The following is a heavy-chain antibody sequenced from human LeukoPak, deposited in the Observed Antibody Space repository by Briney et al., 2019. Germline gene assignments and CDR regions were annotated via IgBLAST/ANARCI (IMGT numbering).Heavy chain of an antibody. D-gene: IGHD3-3*01. CDR3: ARYPAYYDFWSGYYIWYFDY. CDR2: ISSSGSTI. J-gene: IGHJ4*02. CDR1: GFTFSDYY. V-gene: IGHV3-11*01. Sequence: GGSLRLSCAASGFTFSDYYMSWIRQALGKGLEWVSYISSSGSTIYYADSVKGRFTISRDNAKNSLYLQMNSLRAEDTAVYYCARYPAYYDFWSGYYIWYFDYWGQGTLVTVSS.